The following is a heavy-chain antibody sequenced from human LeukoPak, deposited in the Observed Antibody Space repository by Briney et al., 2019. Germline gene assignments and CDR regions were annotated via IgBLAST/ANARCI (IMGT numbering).Heavy chain of an antibody. CDR1: GFTFSSYG. CDR3: ARDLYYYYGMDV. J-gene: IGHJ6*02. Sequence: AGGSLRLSCAASGFTFSSYGMHWVRQAPGKGLEWVAVIWYDGSNKYYADSVKGRFTISRDNSKNTLYLQMNSLRAEDTAVYYCARDLYYYYGMDVWGQGTTVTVSS. V-gene: IGHV3-33*01. CDR2: IWYDGSNK.